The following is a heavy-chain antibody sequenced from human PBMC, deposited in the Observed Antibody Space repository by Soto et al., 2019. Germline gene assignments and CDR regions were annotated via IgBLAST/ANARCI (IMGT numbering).Heavy chain of an antibody. CDR2: ISGSGGST. CDR1: GFTFSSYA. D-gene: IGHD3-10*01. CDR3: AKSLVRGVIHSLDY. J-gene: IGHJ4*02. Sequence: GGSLRLSCAASGFTFSSYAMSWVRQAPGKGLEWVSAISGSGGSTYYADSVKGRFTISRDNSKNTLYLQMNSLRAEDTAVYYCAKSLVRGVIHSLDYWGQGTLVTVSS. V-gene: IGHV3-23*01.